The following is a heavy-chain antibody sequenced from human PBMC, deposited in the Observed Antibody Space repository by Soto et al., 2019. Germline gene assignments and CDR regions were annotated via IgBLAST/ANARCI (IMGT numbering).Heavy chain of an antibody. V-gene: IGHV3-72*01. CDR1: GFRFSDYY. J-gene: IGHJ4*02. CDR3: ARDTGGNYDF. D-gene: IGHD1-7*01. CDR2: TRNKANSYAA. Sequence: GGSLRLSCAASGFRFSDYYMDWVRQLPGMGLEWVGRTRNKANSYAAEYAPSVRGRFTTSRHDSEDSMFLQLNSLKTEDTAVYYCARDTGGNYDFWGQGALVTAPQ.